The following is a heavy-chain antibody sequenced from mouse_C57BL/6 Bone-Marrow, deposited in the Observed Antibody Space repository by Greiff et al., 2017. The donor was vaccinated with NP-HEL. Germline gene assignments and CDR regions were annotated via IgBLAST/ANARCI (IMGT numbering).Heavy chain of an antibody. Sequence: EVKVVESGEGLVKPGGSLKLSCAASGFTFSSYAMSWVRQTPEKRLEWVAYISSGGDYIYYADTVKGRFTISRDNARNTLYLQMSSLKSEDTAMYYCTRALRGYGSSYYAMDYWGQGTSVTVSS. CDR3: TRALRGYGSSYYAMDY. V-gene: IGHV5-9-1*02. CDR1: GFTFSSYA. J-gene: IGHJ4*01. D-gene: IGHD1-1*01. CDR2: ISSGGDYI.